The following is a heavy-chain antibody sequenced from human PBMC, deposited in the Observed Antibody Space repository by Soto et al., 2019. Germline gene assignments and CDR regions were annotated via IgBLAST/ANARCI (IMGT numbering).Heavy chain of an antibody. Sequence: PGGSLRLSCAGSGFTFGDSYMSWIRQAPGKGLEWLSFISPGSRYPAYADSVKGRFTISRDNAKRSLYLQMMSLTAEDTAIYYCVRGGGGGLFDPWGQGTMVTVSS. J-gene: IGHJ5*02. CDR2: ISPGSRYP. V-gene: IGHV3-11*06. CDR1: GFTFGDSY. D-gene: IGHD2-15*01. CDR3: VRGGGGGLFDP.